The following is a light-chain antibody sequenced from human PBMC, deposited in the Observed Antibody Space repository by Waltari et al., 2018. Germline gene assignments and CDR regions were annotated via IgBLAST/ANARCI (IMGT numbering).Light chain of an antibody. CDR3: QQYNNWPPGDT. CDR1: QTIRTN. V-gene: IGKV3-15*01. Sequence: ETVMTQSPASLSVSPGERATLSFRASQTIRTNLASYHHKPCQEPRLLIHGASTRAPGIPARFSGSGSGTEFTLTISSLQSEDSAVYYCQQYNNWPPGDTFGQGTRLEVK. J-gene: IGKJ2*01. CDR2: GAS.